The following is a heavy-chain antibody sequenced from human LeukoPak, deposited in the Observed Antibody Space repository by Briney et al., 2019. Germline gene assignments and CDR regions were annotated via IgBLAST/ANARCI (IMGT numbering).Heavy chain of an antibody. CDR2: IYYSGST. CDR3: ARAGAIAARPDFGY. J-gene: IGHJ4*02. CDR1: GGSISSYY. V-gene: IGHV4-59*01. Sequence: SETLSLTCSVSGGSISSYYWSWIRQPPGKGLEWIGYIYYSGSTNYNPPLYSRVTISVDTSKNQFSLKLSSVTAADTAIYYCARAGAIAARPDFGYWGQGTLVTVSS. D-gene: IGHD6-6*01.